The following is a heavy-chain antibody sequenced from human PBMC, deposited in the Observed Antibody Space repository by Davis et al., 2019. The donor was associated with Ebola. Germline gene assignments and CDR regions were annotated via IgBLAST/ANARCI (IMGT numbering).Heavy chain of an antibody. V-gene: IGHV5-10-1*01. CDR2: IDPSDSYT. J-gene: IGHJ4*02. CDR3: ASDSSSWYGFYVY. CDR1: GYSFTSYW. Sequence: GESLKISCTGSGYSFTSYWISWVRQMPRKGLEWMGRIDPSDSYTNYSPSFQGHVTISADKSISTAYLQWSSLKASDTAMYYCASDSSSWYGFYVYWGQGTLVTVSS. D-gene: IGHD6-13*01.